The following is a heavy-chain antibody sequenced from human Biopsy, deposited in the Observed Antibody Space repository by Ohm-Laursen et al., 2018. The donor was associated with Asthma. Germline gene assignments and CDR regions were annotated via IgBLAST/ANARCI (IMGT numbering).Heavy chain of an antibody. CDR1: GGTFGNFA. D-gene: IGHD6-19*01. Sequence: ASVKVSCNAPGGTFGNFAISWVRQAPGQGLEWLGGIMTVFGTTNYAQKFQGRVTITADESTSTAYMEVTSLRSEDTAIYYCARCQVGYSSGWSLLLKKIYYSGMDVWGQGNAVTVSS. CDR2: IMTVFGTT. CDR3: ARCQVGYSSGWSLLLKKIYYSGMDV. J-gene: IGHJ6*02. V-gene: IGHV1-69*13.